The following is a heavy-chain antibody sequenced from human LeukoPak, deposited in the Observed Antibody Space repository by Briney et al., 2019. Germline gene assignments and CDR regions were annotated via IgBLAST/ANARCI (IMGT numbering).Heavy chain of an antibody. CDR3: ATDSRDIVVVPAAILDAFDI. Sequence: GGSLRLSCAASGFTFSSYAMSWVRQAPGKGLEWVAVISYDGSNKYYADSVKGRFTISRDNSKNTLYLQMNSLRAEDTAVYYCATDSRDIVVVPAAILDAFDIWGQGTMVTVSS. CDR2: ISYDGSNK. CDR1: GFTFSSYA. D-gene: IGHD2-2*02. V-gene: IGHV3-30-3*01. J-gene: IGHJ3*02.